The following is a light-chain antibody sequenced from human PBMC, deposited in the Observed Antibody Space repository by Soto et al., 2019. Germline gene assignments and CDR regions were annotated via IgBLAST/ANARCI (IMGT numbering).Light chain of an antibody. Sequence: DIQLTQSPFSLSSSVGDRVTITCRASQGIRSDLAWFQQKPGRAPKSLIFASSTLQSGVPSRFSGSGSGTDFTLTISSLQPEDFATYYCQQYNSYPFTFGQGTRLEIK. CDR1: QGIRSD. CDR2: ASS. V-gene: IGKV1-16*01. CDR3: QQYNSYPFT. J-gene: IGKJ2*01.